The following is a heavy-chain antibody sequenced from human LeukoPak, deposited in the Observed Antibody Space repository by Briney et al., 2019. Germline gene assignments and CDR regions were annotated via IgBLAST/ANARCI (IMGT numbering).Heavy chain of an antibody. CDR2: IYSGDST. CDR3: ARDAIAARIYGY. V-gene: IGHV3-66*01. J-gene: IGHJ4*02. D-gene: IGHD6-6*01. CDR1: GFTVGSNY. Sequence: PGGSLRLSCAASGFTVGSNYMSWVRQAPGKGLEWVSVIYSGDSTYYADSVKGRFTISRDNAKNSLYLQMNSLRAEDTAVYYCARDAIAARIYGYWGQGTLVTVSS.